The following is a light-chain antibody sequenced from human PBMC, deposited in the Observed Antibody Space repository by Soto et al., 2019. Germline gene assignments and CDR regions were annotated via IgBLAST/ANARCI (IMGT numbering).Light chain of an antibody. Sequence: IQMTQSPSSLSASVGDRVTITCRASQGISSALAWYQQKPGKAPKLLIYDASNLETGVPSRFSGLGSGTDFTLTISCLQSEDFATYYCQQYYSNVPITFGQGTRLEIK. V-gene: IGKV1-13*02. CDR3: QQYYSNVPIT. CDR2: DAS. CDR1: QGISSA. J-gene: IGKJ5*01.